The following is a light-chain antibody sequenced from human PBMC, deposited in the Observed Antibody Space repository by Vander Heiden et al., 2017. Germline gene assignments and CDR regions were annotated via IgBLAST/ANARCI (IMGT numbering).Light chain of an antibody. CDR3: QAYDSRVSGWV. J-gene: IGLJ3*02. CDR2: DNN. CDR1: RPNIGTGYD. Sequence: QSVLTQPPSVSGAPGQGVTISCTRSRPNIGTGYDVHWYQQHPGTAPKLLIYDNNRRPSGVPARFSGSKSGTSVSLAITGIQAEDEADYYCQAYDSRVSGWVFGGGTRLTVL. V-gene: IGLV1-40*01.